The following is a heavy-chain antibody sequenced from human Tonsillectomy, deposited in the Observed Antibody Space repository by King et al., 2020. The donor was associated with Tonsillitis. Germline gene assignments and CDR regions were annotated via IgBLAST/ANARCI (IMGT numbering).Heavy chain of an antibody. V-gene: IGHV3-30*02. CDR1: GFIFGAYG. CDR2: IRFDGSNE. D-gene: IGHD1-26*01. J-gene: IGHJ4*02. CDR3: AKDPGEIPSVDYYFDY. Sequence: VQLVESGGGVVQPGGSLKLSCAASGFIFGAYGMHWVRQAPDKGLEWVAFIRFDGSNEYHAESVKGRFTVSRDNSKNTLYLQMNRLRSEDTAVYYCAKDPGEIPSVDYYFDYWGQGTLVTVSS.